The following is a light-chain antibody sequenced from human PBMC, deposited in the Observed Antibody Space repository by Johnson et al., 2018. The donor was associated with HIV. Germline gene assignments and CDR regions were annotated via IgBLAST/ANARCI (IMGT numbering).Light chain of an antibody. V-gene: IGLV1-51*02. CDR2: END. J-gene: IGLJ1*01. Sequence: QSVLTQPPSVSAAPGQKVTISCSGSSSNIANNYVSWYQQLPGTAPKLLIYENDKRPSGIPDRFSGSKSATSATLGITGLQPRDEADYYCGTWDTSLNAYVFGTGTKVTVL. CDR1: SSNIANNY. CDR3: GTWDTSLNAYV.